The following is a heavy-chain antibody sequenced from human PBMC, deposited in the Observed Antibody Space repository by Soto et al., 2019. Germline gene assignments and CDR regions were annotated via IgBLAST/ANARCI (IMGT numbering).Heavy chain of an antibody. CDR2: IKHDGSEK. Sequence: LSLTCATSGFTFSGYWMNWVRQAPGKGLEWVANIKHDGSEKYYVDSVKGRFTISRDNAKNSLFLQMNSLRAGDTAVYYCARIGSTSDLYYYYMDVWGKGITVTVSS. J-gene: IGHJ6*03. CDR1: GFTFSGYW. V-gene: IGHV3-7*01. D-gene: IGHD2-2*01. CDR3: ARIGSTSDLYYYYMDV.